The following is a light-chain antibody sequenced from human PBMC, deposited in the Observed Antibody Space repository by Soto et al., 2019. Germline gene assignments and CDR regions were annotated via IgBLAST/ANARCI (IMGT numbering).Light chain of an antibody. CDR2: GAS. Sequence: EKVLTQSPATLSVSPGEGAALSCRASQTINNKLAWYQQKPGQAPRLLIYGASTRATGIPARFSGSGSGTEFTLTISSLQSEDFAVYYCQQYNNWPPSITFGQGTRLEIK. J-gene: IGKJ5*01. V-gene: IGKV3D-15*01. CDR3: QQYNNWPPSIT. CDR1: QTINNK.